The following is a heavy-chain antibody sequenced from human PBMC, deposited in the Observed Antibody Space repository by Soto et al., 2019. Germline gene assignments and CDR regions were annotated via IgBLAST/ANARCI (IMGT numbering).Heavy chain of an antibody. CDR2: ISSGGSTI. J-gene: IGHJ5*02. CDR3: AREGYQYGSGSYNWFDP. Sequence: GGSLRLSCAASGFIFSDYYMSWIRQTPGKGLEWVSYISSGGSTIYYADSVKGRFTISRDNAKNSLYLQMNSLRAEDTAVYYCAREGYQYGSGSYNWFDPWGQGTLVTVSS. V-gene: IGHV3-11*01. D-gene: IGHD3-10*01. CDR1: GFIFSDYY.